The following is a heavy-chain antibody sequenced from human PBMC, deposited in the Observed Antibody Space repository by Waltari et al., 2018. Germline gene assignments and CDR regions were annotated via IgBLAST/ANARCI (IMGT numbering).Heavy chain of an antibody. CDR2: IRYDGSNK. D-gene: IGHD6-6*01. CDR1: GFTFSSYG. Sequence: QVQLVESGGGVVQPGGSLRLSCAASGFTFSSYGMHWVRQAPGKGLEWVAFIRYDGSNKYYADSVKGRFTISRDNSKNTLYLQMNSLRAEDTAVYYCAKDRGGPGIAARPYFDYWGQGTLVTVSS. J-gene: IGHJ4*02. CDR3: AKDRGGPGIAARPYFDY. V-gene: IGHV3-30*02.